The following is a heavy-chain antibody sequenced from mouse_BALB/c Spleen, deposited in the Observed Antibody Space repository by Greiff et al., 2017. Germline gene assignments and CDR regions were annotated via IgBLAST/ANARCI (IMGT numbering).Heavy chain of an antibody. Sequence: VQLQQSGAELVRPGSSVKISCKASGYAFSSYWMNWVKQRPGQGLEWIGQIYPGGGDTNYNGKFKGKATLTADKSSSTAYMQLSSLTSEDSAVYFCAREYYYGSPWFAYWGQGTLVTVSA. CDR1: GYAFSSYW. V-gene: IGHV1-80*01. CDR2: IYPGGGDT. D-gene: IGHD1-1*01. J-gene: IGHJ3*01. CDR3: AREYYYGSPWFAY.